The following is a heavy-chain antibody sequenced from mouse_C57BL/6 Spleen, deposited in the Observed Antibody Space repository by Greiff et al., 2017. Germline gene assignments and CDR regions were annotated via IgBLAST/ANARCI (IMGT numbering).Heavy chain of an antibody. D-gene: IGHD2-1*01. V-gene: IGHV1-50*01. J-gene: IGHJ1*03. CDR1: GYTFTSYW. CDR3: ARGGGNFRYWYFDG. CDR2: IDPSDSYT. Sequence: VQLQQPGAELVKPGASVKLSCKASGYTFTSYWMQWVKQRPGQGLEWIGEIDPSDSYTNYNQKFKGKATLTVDTSSSTAYMQLSRLTSEDSAVYYCARGGGNFRYWYFDGWGTGTTVTVSS.